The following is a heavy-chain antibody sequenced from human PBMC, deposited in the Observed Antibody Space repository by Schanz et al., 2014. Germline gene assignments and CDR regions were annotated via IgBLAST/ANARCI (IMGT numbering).Heavy chain of an antibody. Sequence: QVQLQESGPGLVKPSQTLSLTCTVSGGSISSGSYYWSWIRQPAGKGLEWIGRIYSTGSTNYNPSLKIRVTISKDPSKNQFSLKLPSVTAADTAVYYCARDMVENWFDSWGQGTLVTVSS. V-gene: IGHV4-61*02. CDR3: ARDMVENWFDS. CDR2: IYSTGST. J-gene: IGHJ5*01. CDR1: GGSISSGSYY. D-gene: IGHD3-10*01.